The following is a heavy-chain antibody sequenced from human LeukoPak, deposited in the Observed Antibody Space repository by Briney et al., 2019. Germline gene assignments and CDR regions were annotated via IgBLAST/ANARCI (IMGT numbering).Heavy chain of an antibody. CDR2: VRYDGSDK. CDR3: AKGSFYCSTNTCPQYYYYMDV. D-gene: IGHD2-2*01. Sequence: GGSLRLSCVASGFTFSRHGMHWVHQAPGKGLEWVAFVRYDGSDKYYAESVKGRFTISRDNSENNLYLQMSSLRDEDTAVYYCAKGSFYCSTNTCPQYYYYMDVWGKGITVTVSS. CDR1: GFTFSRHG. V-gene: IGHV3-30*02. J-gene: IGHJ6*03.